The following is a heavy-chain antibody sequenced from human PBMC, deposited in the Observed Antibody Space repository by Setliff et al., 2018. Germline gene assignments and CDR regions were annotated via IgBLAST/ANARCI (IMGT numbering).Heavy chain of an antibody. V-gene: IGHV3-23*01. CDR3: AKEDYSDSSGYYYETPWFDP. CDR1: GLIFGNYA. CDR2: ISGSGRNT. J-gene: IGHJ5*02. Sequence: GGSLRLSCAASGLIFGNYAMNWVRQAPGKGLEWVSGISGSGRNTYYADSVKGRFTISRDNSQNTVFLQVNSLRPEDSAVYYCAKEDYSDSSGYYYETPWFDPWGQGTLVTSPQ. D-gene: IGHD3-22*01.